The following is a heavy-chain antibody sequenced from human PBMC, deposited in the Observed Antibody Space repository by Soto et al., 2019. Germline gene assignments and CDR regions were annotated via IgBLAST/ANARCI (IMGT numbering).Heavy chain of an antibody. CDR3: ARDPFIAAGGYYYYYGMDV. CDR1: GGTFSNYA. CDR2: IIPMFGTA. D-gene: IGHD6-13*01. J-gene: IGHJ6*02. V-gene: IGHV1-69*06. Sequence: QVQLVQSGAEVKKPGSSVKVSCKASGGTFSNYAISWVRQAPGQGLEWMGGIIPMFGTANYGQKFQGRVTITADKFTSTADMELHSLKSGYTAVYYCARDPFIAAGGYYYYYGMDVWGQGTTVTVS.